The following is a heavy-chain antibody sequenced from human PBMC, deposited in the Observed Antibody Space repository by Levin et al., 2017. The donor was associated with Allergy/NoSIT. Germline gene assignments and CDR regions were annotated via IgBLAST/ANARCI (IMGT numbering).Heavy chain of an antibody. D-gene: IGHD3-16*01. J-gene: IGHJ4*02. CDR1: GFTFSGYA. CDR2: INYNGDST. CDR3: VKGWGGDY. Sequence: GGSLRLSCSASGFTFSGYAMHWVRQAPGKGLDYISAINYNGDSTHYADSVKGRFTISRDNSKNTLYLQMSSLRVEDTAVYYCVKGWGGDYWGQGTLVTVSS. V-gene: IGHV3-64D*06.